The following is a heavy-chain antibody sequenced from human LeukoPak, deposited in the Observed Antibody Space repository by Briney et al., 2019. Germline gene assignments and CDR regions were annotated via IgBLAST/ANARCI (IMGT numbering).Heavy chain of an antibody. CDR2: IFYSGST. Sequence: SETLSLTCTVSGGSISTSNYYGCLIRHPPEKRLGRIGNIFYSGSTYYSPSLRSRVTILLDSSRNQFSMMLSSMTAAATAVYYCAKSNGYGLVDSWGQGTMVTVSS. J-gene: IGHJ3*01. CDR3: AKSNGYGLVDS. D-gene: IGHD3-10*01. CDR1: GGSISTSNYY. V-gene: IGHV4-39*07.